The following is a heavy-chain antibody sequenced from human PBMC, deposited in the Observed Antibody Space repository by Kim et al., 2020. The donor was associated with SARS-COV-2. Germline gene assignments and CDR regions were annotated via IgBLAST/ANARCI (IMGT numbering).Heavy chain of an antibody. CDR3: ARERRGSRSGWPPDY. CDR1: GFTFSSYS. D-gene: IGHD6-19*01. Sequence: GGSLRLSCAASGFTFSSYSMNWVRQAPGKGLEWVSSISSSSSYIYYADSVKGRFTISRDNAKNSLYLQMNSLRAEDTAVYYCARERRGSRSGWPPDYWGQGTLVTVSS. CDR2: ISSSSSYI. V-gene: IGHV3-21*01. J-gene: IGHJ4*02.